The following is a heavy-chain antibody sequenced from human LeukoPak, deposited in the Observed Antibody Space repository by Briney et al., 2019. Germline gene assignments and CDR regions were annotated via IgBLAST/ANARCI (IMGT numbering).Heavy chain of an antibody. CDR2: IYYSGST. Sequence: TLSLTCTVSGGSISSGGYYWSWTRQHPGKGLEWIGYIYYSGSTYYNPSLKSRVTISVDTSKNQFSLKLSSVTAADTAVYYCARENDFYGMDVWGQGTTVTVSS. J-gene: IGHJ6*02. V-gene: IGHV4-31*03. CDR1: GGSISSGGYY. CDR3: ARENDFYGMDV. D-gene: IGHD3-3*01.